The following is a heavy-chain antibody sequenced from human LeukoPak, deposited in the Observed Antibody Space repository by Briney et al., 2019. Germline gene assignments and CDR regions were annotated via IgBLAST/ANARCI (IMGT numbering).Heavy chain of an antibody. Sequence: GASVKVSCKASGYTFTGYYMHWVRQAPGQGLEWMGWINPNSGGTNYAQKFQGRVTITRNTSISTAYMELSSLRSEDTAVYYCARGTSYYDFWSGYARDYYYMDVWGKGTTVTVSS. CDR1: GYTFTGYY. V-gene: IGHV1-2*02. D-gene: IGHD3-3*01. CDR3: ARGTSYYDFWSGYARDYYYMDV. J-gene: IGHJ6*03. CDR2: INPNSGGT.